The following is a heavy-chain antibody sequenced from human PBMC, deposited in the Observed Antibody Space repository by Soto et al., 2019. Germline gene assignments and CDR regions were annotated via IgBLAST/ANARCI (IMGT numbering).Heavy chain of an antibody. D-gene: IGHD3-22*01. CDR2: IWYDGSNK. V-gene: IGHV3-33*01. J-gene: IGHJ6*02. Sequence: GGSLRLSCAASGFTFSSYGMHWVRQAPGKGLEWVAVIWYDGSNKYYADSVKGRFTISRDNSKNTLYLQMNSLRAEDTAVYYCARGGQYYDSSGYYLEGYYYGMDVWGQGTSVTVSS. CDR1: GFTFSSYG. CDR3: ARGGQYYDSSGYYLEGYYYGMDV.